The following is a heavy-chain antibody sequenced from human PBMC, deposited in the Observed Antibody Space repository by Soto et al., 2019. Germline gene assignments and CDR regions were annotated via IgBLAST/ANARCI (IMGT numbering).Heavy chain of an antibody. J-gene: IGHJ4*02. CDR3: ARKRSSWYFDY. CDR1: GGSIISGGYF. Sequence: QVQLQESGPGLVRPSQTLSLTCTVSGGSIISGGYFWSWIRQHPGKGLEWIGYIFYSGSAHHNPSIESRVTMSVDTSKNQFSLNLTSVTAADTAIYYSARKRSSWYFDYWGQGTLVTVS. CDR2: IFYSGSA. V-gene: IGHV4-31*03. D-gene: IGHD6-13*01.